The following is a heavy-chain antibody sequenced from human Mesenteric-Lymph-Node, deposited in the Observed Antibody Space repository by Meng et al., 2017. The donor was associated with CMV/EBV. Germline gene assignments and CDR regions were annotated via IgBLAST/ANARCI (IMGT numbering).Heavy chain of an antibody. CDR2: IDSGGGNI. V-gene: IGHV3-74*01. CDR1: GFTFSNYW. J-gene: IGHJ4*02. Sequence: GESLKISCAASGFTFSNYWMHWVRQVPGKGLVWVSRIDSGGGNIIYAASVKGRFTISRDNSKNTLYLQMNSLRAEDTAVYYCAKDPYDSSGYYVDYWGQGTLVTVSS. CDR3: AKDPYDSSGYYVDY. D-gene: IGHD3-22*01.